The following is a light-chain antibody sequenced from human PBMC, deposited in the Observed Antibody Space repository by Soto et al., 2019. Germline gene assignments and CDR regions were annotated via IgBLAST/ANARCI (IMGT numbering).Light chain of an antibody. CDR1: QSVSTNQ. CDR3: QQYGSSQWT. CDR2: GAS. J-gene: IGKJ1*01. Sequence: EIVLTQSPGTLSLSPGERATLSCRASQSVSTNQLAWYQQKPGQAPRLLIYGASRRATGIPDRFSGSGSGTDFTLTISRLEPEDFAVYYCQQYGSSQWTFGQGTKVDIK. V-gene: IGKV3-20*01.